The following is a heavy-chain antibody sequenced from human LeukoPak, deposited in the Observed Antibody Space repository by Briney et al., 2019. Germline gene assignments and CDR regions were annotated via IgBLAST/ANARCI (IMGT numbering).Heavy chain of an antibody. J-gene: IGHJ4*02. V-gene: IGHV4-59*08. CDR3: ARSRGYSYGTTFLDY. CDR2: IYYSGSI. Sequence: SETLSLTCTVFRDSMKSYYWGWLRQPPGKGLEWIGYIYYSGSINYNPSLKSRVTISVDTSKNQFSLKLSSVTAADTAVYYCARSRGYSYGTTFLDYWGQGTLVTVSS. D-gene: IGHD5-18*01. CDR1: RDSMKSYY.